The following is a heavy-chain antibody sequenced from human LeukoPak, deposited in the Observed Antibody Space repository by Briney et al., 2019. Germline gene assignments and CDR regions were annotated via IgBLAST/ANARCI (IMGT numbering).Heavy chain of an antibody. J-gene: IGHJ5*02. D-gene: IGHD4-23*01. CDR3: ARGPRNSPYNLFDP. Sequence: GGSLRLSCAASGFTFSSYEMNWVRQAPGKGLEWVSYISSSGNTIYYADSVKGRFTISRDNAKDSLYLQMNSLRAEDTAVYYCARGPRNSPYNLFDPWGQGTQVTVSS. V-gene: IGHV3-48*03. CDR2: ISSSGNTI. CDR1: GFTFSSYE.